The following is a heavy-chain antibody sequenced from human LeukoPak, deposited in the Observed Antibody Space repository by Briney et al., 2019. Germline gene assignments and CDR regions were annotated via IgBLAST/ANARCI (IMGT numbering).Heavy chain of an antibody. CDR2: ISAYNGNT. CDR3: ATDGTGSYGNFDY. CDR1: GYTFTSYG. D-gene: IGHD4-17*01. J-gene: IGHJ4*02. Sequence: ASVKVSCKASGYTFTSYGISWVRQAPGQGLEWMGWISAYNGNTNYAQKLQGRVTMTEDTSTDTAYMELSSLRSEDTAVYYCATDGTGSYGNFDYWGQGTLVTVSS. V-gene: IGHV1-18*01.